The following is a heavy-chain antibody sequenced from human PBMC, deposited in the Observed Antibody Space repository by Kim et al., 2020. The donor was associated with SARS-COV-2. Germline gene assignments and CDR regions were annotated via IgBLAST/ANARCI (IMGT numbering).Heavy chain of an antibody. V-gene: IGHV1-69*13. Sequence: SVKVSCKASGGTFSSYAISWVRQAPGQGLEWMGGIIPIFGTANDAQKFQGRVTITADESTSTAYMELSSLRSEDTAVYYCAEGPICSGGSCYHLYYYYYGMDVWGQGTTVTVSS. CDR2: IIPIFGTA. J-gene: IGHJ6*02. CDR3: AEGPICSGGSCYHLYYYYYGMDV. D-gene: IGHD2-15*01. CDR1: GGTFSSYA.